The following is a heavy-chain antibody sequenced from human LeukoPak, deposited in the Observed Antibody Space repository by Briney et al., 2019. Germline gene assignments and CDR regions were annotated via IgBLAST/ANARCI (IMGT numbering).Heavy chain of an antibody. D-gene: IGHD5-12*01. CDR2: IGAYNGNT. CDR1: GYTFTSYG. V-gene: IGHV1-18*01. CDR3: ALGWTRSGVATILYSFDY. Sequence: ASVKVSCKASGYTFTSYGISWVRQAPGQGLEWMGWIGAYNGNTNYAQKLQGRVTMTTDTSTSTAYMELRSLRSDDTAVYYCALGWTRSGVATILYSFDYWGQGTLVTVSS. J-gene: IGHJ4*02.